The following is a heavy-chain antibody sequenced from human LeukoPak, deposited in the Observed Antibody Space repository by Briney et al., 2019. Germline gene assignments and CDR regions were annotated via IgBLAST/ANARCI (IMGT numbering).Heavy chain of an antibody. V-gene: IGHV4-4*07. CDR1: GGSISSYY. D-gene: IGHD7-27*01. J-gene: IGHJ2*01. Sequence: SETLSLTCTVSGGSISSYYWIWTREPGGEGLEWIGRIYSSGSTNYNPSLKSRVTMSVDTSKNQFSLKLSSVTAADTAVYCCARDTGEDGYFDLWGRGTLVTASS. CDR3: ARDTGEDGYFDL. CDR2: IYSSGST.